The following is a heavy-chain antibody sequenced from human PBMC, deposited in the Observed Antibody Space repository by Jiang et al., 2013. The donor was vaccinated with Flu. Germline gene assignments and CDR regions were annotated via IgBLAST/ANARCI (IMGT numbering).Heavy chain of an antibody. CDR3: VRGAGTSSPGTHRFDP. V-gene: IGHV3-48*01. Sequence: VQLLESGGGLVQPGGSLRLSCAGSGFTFGTYSMNWVRQAPGKGLEWVSYIRSSGTIINYADSVKGRFTISRDNAKNSLYLQMNSLRAEDTAVYYCVRGAGTSSPGTHRFDPWGQGTLVTVSS. CDR2: IRSSGTII. J-gene: IGHJ5*02. CDR1: GFTFGTYS. D-gene: IGHD1-14*01.